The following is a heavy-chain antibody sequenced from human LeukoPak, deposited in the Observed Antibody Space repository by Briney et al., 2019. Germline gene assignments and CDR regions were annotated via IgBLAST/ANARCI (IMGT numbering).Heavy chain of an antibody. CDR3: AREPIYSSSGVDDY. V-gene: IGHV3-11*01. J-gene: IGHJ4*02. CDR2: ISSSGSTI. Sequence: PGGSLRLSCAASGFTFSDYYMSWIRQAPGRGREGFSYISSSGSTIYYADSVKGRFTISRDNAKNSLYLQMNSLRAEDTAVYYCAREPIYSSSGVDDYWGQGTLVTVSS. D-gene: IGHD6-13*01. CDR1: GFTFSDYY.